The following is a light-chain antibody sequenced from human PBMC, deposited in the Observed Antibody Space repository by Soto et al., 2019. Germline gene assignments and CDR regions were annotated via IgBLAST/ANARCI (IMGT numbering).Light chain of an antibody. CDR3: QSYDGAWV. CDR2: EDN. J-gene: IGLJ3*02. CDR1: TGSIASNY. Sequence: NFMLTQPHSVSESPGKTVTISCTRSTGSIASNYVQWYQQRPGSAPTTVIYEDNQRPSGVPDRFSGSIDSSSNSASLTISGLKTEDGADYYCQSYDGAWVFGGGTKVTVL. V-gene: IGLV6-57*04.